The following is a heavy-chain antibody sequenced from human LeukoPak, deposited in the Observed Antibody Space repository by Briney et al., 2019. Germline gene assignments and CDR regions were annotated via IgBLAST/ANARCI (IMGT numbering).Heavy chain of an antibody. D-gene: IGHD6-19*01. Sequence: SETLSLTCAVSGGSISSSNWWGWVRQPPGKGLEWIGEIYHSGSTNYNPSLKSRVTISLDTSKNHFSLNLSSATAADTAVYYCARPRSSGWSDPFDYWGQGTLVTVSS. J-gene: IGHJ4*02. CDR2: IYHSGST. V-gene: IGHV4-4*02. CDR1: GGSISSSNW. CDR3: ARPRSSGWSDPFDY.